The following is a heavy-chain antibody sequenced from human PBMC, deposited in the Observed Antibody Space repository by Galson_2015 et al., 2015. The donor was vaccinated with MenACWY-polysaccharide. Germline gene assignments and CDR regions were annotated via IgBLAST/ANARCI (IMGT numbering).Heavy chain of an antibody. CDR1: GLTFSSSW. CDR3: ARDRAFSRLDI. J-gene: IGHJ3*02. D-gene: IGHD2-2*01. V-gene: IGHV3-7*01. Sequence: SLRLSCAASGLTFSSSWMVWVRQAPGKGLQWVANINEDESVKNYVDSVKGRFSIYRDNAKSSVYLQMNSLKVDDTAVYYCARDRAFSRLDIWGQGTMVSVSS. CDR2: INEDESVK.